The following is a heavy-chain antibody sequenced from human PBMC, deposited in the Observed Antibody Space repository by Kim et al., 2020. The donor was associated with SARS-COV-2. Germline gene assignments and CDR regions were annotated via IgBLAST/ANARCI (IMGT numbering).Heavy chain of an antibody. CDR3: ARGDIVVVPADETYYYYGMDV. Sequence: SETLSLTCAVYGGSFSGYHWSWIRQPPGKGLEWIGEINHSGSTNYNPSLKSRVTISVDTSKNQFSLKLSSVTAADTAVYYCARGDIVVVPADETYYYYGMDVWGQRTTVTVSS. CDR1: GGSFSGYH. V-gene: IGHV4-34*01. CDR2: INHSGST. J-gene: IGHJ6*02. D-gene: IGHD2-2*01.